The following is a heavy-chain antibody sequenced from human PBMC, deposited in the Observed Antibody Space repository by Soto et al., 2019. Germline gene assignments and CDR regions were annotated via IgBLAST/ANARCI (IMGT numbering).Heavy chain of an antibody. V-gene: IGHV3-21*01. Sequence: EVQLVESGGGLVKPGGSLRLSCAASGFTFSTYSMNWVRQAPGKGLEWVSFITSSSKYIYYTDSVKGRFTISRDNARNSLYLQMNSLRAEDTAVYYCARDSGYCSGGSCYPGYFDPWGQGTLVTVSS. CDR1: GFTFSTYS. CDR2: ITSSSKYI. D-gene: IGHD2-15*01. CDR3: ARDSGYCSGGSCYPGYFDP. J-gene: IGHJ5*02.